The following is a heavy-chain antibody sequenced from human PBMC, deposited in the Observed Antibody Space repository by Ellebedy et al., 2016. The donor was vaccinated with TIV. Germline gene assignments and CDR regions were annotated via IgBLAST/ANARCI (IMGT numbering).Heavy chain of an antibody. CDR3: ARHSRELGARAWFDP. D-gene: IGHD3-10*01. CDR1: GGSISSGHSY. J-gene: IGHJ5*02. CDR2: IYYSGST. Sequence: MPSETLSLTCTVSGGSISSGHSYWSWIRQPPGKGLEWIGYIYYSGSTYYNPSLKSRVTISRDTSKNQFSLNLSSVTAADTAVYYCARHSRELGARAWFDPWGQGTLVTVSS. V-gene: IGHV4-30-4*01.